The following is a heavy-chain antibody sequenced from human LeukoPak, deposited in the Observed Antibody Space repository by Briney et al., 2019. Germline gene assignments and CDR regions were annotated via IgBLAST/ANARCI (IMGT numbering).Heavy chain of an antibody. CDR2: IRSKAYGGTT. D-gene: IGHD2-15*01. CDR3: TVSDIVVVVAAIPFDY. J-gene: IGHJ4*02. CDR1: GFTFSSYW. Sequence: GGSLRLSCAASGFTFSSYWMSWVRQAPGKGLEWVGFIRSKAYGGTTEYAASVKGRFTISRDDSKSIAYLQMNSLKTEDTAVYYCTVSDIVVVVAAIPFDYWGRGTLVTVSS. V-gene: IGHV3-49*04.